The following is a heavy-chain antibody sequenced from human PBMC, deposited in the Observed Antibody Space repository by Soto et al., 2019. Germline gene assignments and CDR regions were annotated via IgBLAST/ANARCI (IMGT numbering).Heavy chain of an antibody. J-gene: IGHJ4*02. CDR2: IYDSGSP. CDR1: GGSISVYY. CDR3: ARGVGSSPPRY. V-gene: IGHV4-59*01. D-gene: IGHD1-26*01. Sequence: SETLSLTCTSSGGSISVYYWSWIRQPPGQALEWIGYIYDSGSPYYNPSLRSRVIISADTSKNQISLKLTSATAADTAVYYCARGVGSSPPRYWGRGTLVTVSS.